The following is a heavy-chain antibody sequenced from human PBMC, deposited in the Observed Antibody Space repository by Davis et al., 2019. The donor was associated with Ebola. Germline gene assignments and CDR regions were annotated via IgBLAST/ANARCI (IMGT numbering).Heavy chain of an antibody. D-gene: IGHD2-15*01. CDR2: ISASGGVT. CDR1: GFTFLSHA. J-gene: IGHJ5*02. Sequence: GGSLRLSCAASGFTFLSHAMTWVRQAPGKGLEWVSGISASGGVTYYGDSVKGRFTASRDNSKNTLYLQMNSLRAEDAAVYYCARAPGFRISWCDPWGQGTLVIVSS. V-gene: IGHV3-23*01. CDR3: ARAPGFRISWCDP.